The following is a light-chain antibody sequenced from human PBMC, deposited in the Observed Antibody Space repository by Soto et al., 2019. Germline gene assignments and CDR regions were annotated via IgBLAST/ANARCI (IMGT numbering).Light chain of an antibody. V-gene: IGKV3-20*01. J-gene: IGKJ2*03. CDR2: GTS. CDR3: QQYDNSPRYS. Sequence: EIVLTQSPGTLSLSLGERATLSCRASQSVSSNYLAWYQQKPGQAPRRLLYGTSSRATGIPDRFSGSGSGTDFTLTISRLEPEDFAVYYCQQYDNSPRYSFGQGTKLVIK. CDR1: QSVSSNY.